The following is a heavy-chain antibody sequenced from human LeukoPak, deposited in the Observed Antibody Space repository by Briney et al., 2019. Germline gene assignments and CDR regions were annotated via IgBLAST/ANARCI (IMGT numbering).Heavy chain of an antibody. CDR1: GFTFSSYN. Sequence: GRSLTLSCAPSGFTFSSYNMKSVRQPPGKGLELVSCLSGSGGITNYANYVKGRFSISRDNSKNTMSLQMNSLGVEDTALYFCAKASGDYFGPHRALDIWGQGTQVTVS. D-gene: IGHD2/OR15-2a*01. V-gene: IGHV3-23*01. CDR2: LSGSGGIT. CDR3: AKASGDYFGPHRALDI. J-gene: IGHJ3*02.